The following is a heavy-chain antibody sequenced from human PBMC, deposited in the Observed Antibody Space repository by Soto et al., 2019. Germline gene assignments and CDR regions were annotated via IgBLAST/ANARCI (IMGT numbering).Heavy chain of an antibody. D-gene: IGHD3-9*01. CDR1: GGSISSSSYY. CDR3: ARLEGLATISYYFDY. V-gene: IGHV4-39*01. Sequence: QLQLQESGPGLVKPSETLSLTCTVSGGSISSSSYYWGWIRQPPGKGLEWIGSIYYSGSTYYTPSLKSRVTISVDKSNNQFYLKLSSVTAADTAVYYCARLEGLATISYYFDYWGQGTLVTVSS. CDR2: IYYSGST. J-gene: IGHJ4*02.